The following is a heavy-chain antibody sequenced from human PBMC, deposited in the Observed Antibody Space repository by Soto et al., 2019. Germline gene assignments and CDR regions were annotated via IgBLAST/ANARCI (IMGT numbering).Heavy chain of an antibody. Sequence: SVKVSCKASRYTFTSYGISWVRQAPGQGLEWMGWISAYNGNTNYAQKLQGRVTMTTDTSTSTAYMELRSLRSDDTAVYYCARSKWLLDYYYYMDVWGKGTTVTVSS. CDR1: RYTFTSYG. V-gene: IGHV1-18*01. CDR2: ISAYNGNT. CDR3: ARSKWLLDYYYYMDV. J-gene: IGHJ6*03. D-gene: IGHD3-22*01.